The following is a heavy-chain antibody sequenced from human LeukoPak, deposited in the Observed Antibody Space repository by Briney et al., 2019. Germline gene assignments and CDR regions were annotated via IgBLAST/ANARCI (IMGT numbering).Heavy chain of an antibody. CDR2: IKQDGSEK. V-gene: IGHV3-7*01. CDR3: VRASLEGTFDI. CDR1: GFTFSTYW. J-gene: IGHJ3*02. Sequence: GGSLRLSCAASGFTFSTYWMTWVRQAPGKGLEWVANIKQDGSEKYFVDSVKGRFTISRDNAKNSLYLQMNSLRVEDTAVYYCVRASLEGTFDIWGQGTMVTVSS.